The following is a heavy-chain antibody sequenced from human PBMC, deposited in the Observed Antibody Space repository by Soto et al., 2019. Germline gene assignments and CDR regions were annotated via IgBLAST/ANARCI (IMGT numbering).Heavy chain of an antibody. CDR3: AREGGESSDGLYYFDS. D-gene: IGHD3-16*01. CDR2: IYYSGNT. CDR1: GGSTSSDNY. V-gene: IGHV4-30-4*01. Sequence: SETLSLTCTVSGGSTSSDNYWSWIRQPPGKGLEWIGHIYYSGNTDYNPSLKSRLAISIDTSKNQFSLKLSSVTAADTAVYFCAREGGESSDGLYYFDSWGQGSLVTVSS. J-gene: IGHJ4*02.